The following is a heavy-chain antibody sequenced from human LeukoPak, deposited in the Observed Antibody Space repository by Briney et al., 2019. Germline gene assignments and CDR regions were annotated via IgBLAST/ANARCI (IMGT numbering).Heavy chain of an antibody. CDR3: ARGPYYYDSSGFYYYYGMDV. CDR1: GFTFSSYS. CDR2: TRNKANSYTT. J-gene: IGHJ6*02. Sequence: GGSLRLSCAASGFTFSSYSMNWVRQAPGKGLEWVGRTRNKANSYTTEYAASVEGRFTISRDDSKNSLYLQMNSLKTEDTAVYYCARGPYYYDSSGFYYYYGMDVWGQGTTVTVSS. V-gene: IGHV3-72*01. D-gene: IGHD3-22*01.